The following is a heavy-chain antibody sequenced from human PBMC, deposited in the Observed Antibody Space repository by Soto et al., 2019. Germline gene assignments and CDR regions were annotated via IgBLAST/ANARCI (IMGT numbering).Heavy chain of an antibody. V-gene: IGHV3-30*18. Sequence: ESGGGVVQPGRSLRLSCAASGFTFSSYGMHWVRQAPGKGLEWVAVISYDGSNKYYADSVKGRFTISRDNSKNTLYLQMNSLRAEDTAVYYCAKPVATGYFDYWGQGTLVTVSS. CDR2: ISYDGSNK. D-gene: IGHD2-15*01. J-gene: IGHJ4*02. CDR1: GFTFSSYG. CDR3: AKPVATGYFDY.